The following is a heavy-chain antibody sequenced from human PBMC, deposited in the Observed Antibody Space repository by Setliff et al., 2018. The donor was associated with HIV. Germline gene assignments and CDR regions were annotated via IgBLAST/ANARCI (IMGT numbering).Heavy chain of an antibody. Sequence: GSLRLSCAASGFTFSSYWMNWVRQAPGKGLEWVANIKQDGSEKYYVESVKGRFTISRDNAKNSRYLQMNSLKVEDTAVYYCTRDTSRSDRSAFDIWGQGTKVTVSS. D-gene: IGHD3-22*01. J-gene: IGHJ3*02. CDR3: TRDTSRSDRSAFDI. V-gene: IGHV3-7*03. CDR2: IKQDGSEK. CDR1: GFTFSSYW.